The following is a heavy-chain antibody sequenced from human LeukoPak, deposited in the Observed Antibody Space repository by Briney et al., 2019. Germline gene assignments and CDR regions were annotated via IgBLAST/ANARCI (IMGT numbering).Heavy chain of an antibody. D-gene: IGHD1-26*01. Sequence: GGSLRLSCAASGFTFDDYAMHWVRQAPGKGLEWVSGISWNSGSIGYADSVKGRFTISRDNAKNSLYLQMNSLRAEDTAVYYCAREGAATLYYFDYWGQGTLVTVSS. CDR2: ISWNSGSI. CDR3: AREGAATLYYFDY. CDR1: GFTFDDYA. J-gene: IGHJ4*02. V-gene: IGHV3-9*01.